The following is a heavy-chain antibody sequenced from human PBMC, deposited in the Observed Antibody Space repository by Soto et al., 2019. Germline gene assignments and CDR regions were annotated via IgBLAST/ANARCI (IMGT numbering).Heavy chain of an antibody. CDR1: GFTFSSYS. V-gene: IGHV3-21*01. CDR2: ISSGSTHI. J-gene: IGHJ2*01. CDR3: ARGVATIHDWYLDL. Sequence: EVQLVESGGGLVKPGGSLRLSCAASGFTFSSYSMNWVRQAPGKGLEWVSCISSGSTHIYYADSVKGRFTISRDDAKHSLYLHMNSLRVEDTAVYCCARGVATIHDWYLDLWGRGTLVTVSS. D-gene: IGHD5-12*01.